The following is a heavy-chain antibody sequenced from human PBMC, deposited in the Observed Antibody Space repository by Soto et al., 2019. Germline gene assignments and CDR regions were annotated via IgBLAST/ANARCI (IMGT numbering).Heavy chain of an antibody. CDR2: MNPNSGTT. Sequence: QVQLVQSGAEVKKPGASVKVSCKASGYTFTSYDFNWVRQATGQGLEWLGWMNPNSGTTGYAQRFQGRVTMTRKTAISRGYRELSSLRSEGTALYYCARVACTGGRCYYDYWGQGTLVTVSS. J-gene: IGHJ4*02. CDR1: GYTFTSYD. D-gene: IGHD2-8*02. V-gene: IGHV1-8*01. CDR3: ARVACTGGRCYYDY.